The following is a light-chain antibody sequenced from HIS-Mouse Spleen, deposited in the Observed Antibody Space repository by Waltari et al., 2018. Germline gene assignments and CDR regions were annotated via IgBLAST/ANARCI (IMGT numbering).Light chain of an antibody. CDR2: DVS. CDR3: SSYTSSSTEV. V-gene: IGLV2-14*03. J-gene: IGLJ2*01. CDR1: SSDVGGYNY. Sequence: QSALTQPASVSGSPGQSITISCTGTSSDVGGYNYVSCYQQHPGQAPKLMIYDVSNRPSGVSNRFSGSKSGNTASLTISGLQAEDEADYYCSSYTSSSTEVFGGGTKLTVL.